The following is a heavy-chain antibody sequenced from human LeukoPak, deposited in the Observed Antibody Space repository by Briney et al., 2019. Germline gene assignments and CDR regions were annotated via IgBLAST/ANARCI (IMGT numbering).Heavy chain of an antibody. CDR1: GFTFSSYG. D-gene: IGHD3-22*01. Sequence: PGRSLRRSCAASGFTFSSYGMHWVRQAPGKGLEWVAVISYDGSNKYYADSVKGRFTISRDNSKNTLYLQMNSLRAEDTAVYYCAKGWYYYDSSAPFDYWGQGTLVTVSS. CDR3: AKGWYYYDSSAPFDY. J-gene: IGHJ4*02. V-gene: IGHV3-30*18. CDR2: ISYDGSNK.